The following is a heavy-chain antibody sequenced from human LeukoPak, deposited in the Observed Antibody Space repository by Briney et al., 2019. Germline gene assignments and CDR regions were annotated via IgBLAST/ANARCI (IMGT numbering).Heavy chain of an antibody. CDR1: GFTFSSYA. D-gene: IGHD3-3*01. V-gene: IGHV3-23*01. Sequence: GGSLRLSCAASGFTFSSYAMSWVRQAPGKGLEWVSAISGSGGSTYYADSVKGRFTISRDNSKNTLYLQMNSLRAEDTAVYYCALRPRFWSGYWVDYWGQGTLVTVSS. CDR3: ALRPRFWSGYWVDY. J-gene: IGHJ4*02. CDR2: ISGSGGST.